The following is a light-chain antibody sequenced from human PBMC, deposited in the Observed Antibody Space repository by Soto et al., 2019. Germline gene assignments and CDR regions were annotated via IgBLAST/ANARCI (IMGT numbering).Light chain of an antibody. Sequence: DIQMTQSPSSLSASVGDRVTITCRASQSISSYLDWYHQKPGKAPKLLFYAASSLQSVVTSRFSGSGSGTDFTLTISSLQPEDFATYYCQQSYSTAITFGQGTRLEIK. CDR2: AAS. J-gene: IGKJ5*01. CDR1: QSISSY. CDR3: QQSYSTAIT. V-gene: IGKV1-39*01.